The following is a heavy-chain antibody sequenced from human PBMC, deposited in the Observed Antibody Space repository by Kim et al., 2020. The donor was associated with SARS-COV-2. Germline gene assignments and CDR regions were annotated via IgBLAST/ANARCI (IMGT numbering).Heavy chain of an antibody. CDR3: AKELGGLFPDY. J-gene: IGHJ4*02. CDR1: GYTFTNYG. Sequence: ASVKVSCKASGYTFTNYGMNWVRQAPGQGLEWMGWINTNTGNPTYAQGFTERFVFSLDTSVGTAYLQISSLKAEDTAVYYCAKELGGLFPDYWGQGTQVT. V-gene: IGHV7-4-1*02. D-gene: IGHD1-26*01. CDR2: INTNTGNP.